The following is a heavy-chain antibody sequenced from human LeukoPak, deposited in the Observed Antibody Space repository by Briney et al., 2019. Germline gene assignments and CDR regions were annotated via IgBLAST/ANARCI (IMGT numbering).Heavy chain of an antibody. V-gene: IGHV3-30*04. CDR1: GFTFSSYA. Sequence: GRSLRLSCAASGFTFSSYAMHWVRQAPGKGLEWVAVISYDGSNKYYADSVKDRFTISRVNSKNTLYLQMNSLRAEDTAVYYCARGAFYDSSGYIPPPPYDAFDIWGQGTMVTVSS. CDR3: ARGAFYDSSGYIPPPPYDAFDI. CDR2: ISYDGSNK. J-gene: IGHJ3*02. D-gene: IGHD3-22*01.